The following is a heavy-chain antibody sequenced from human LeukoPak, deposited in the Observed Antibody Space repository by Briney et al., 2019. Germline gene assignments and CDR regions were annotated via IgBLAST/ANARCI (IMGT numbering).Heavy chain of an antibody. CDR2: ISVSGGST. V-gene: IGHV3-23*01. D-gene: IGHD3-9*01. Sequence: QTVGCLRLSCAASGFTFSSYAMSWVRQGPGKGLEWVSAISVSGGSTYYADSVKGRFTISRDNSKNTLYLKMNSLRAEDTAVYYCAKDGGDYHYDILTGYLDYWGQGTLVTVSS. CDR3: AKDGGDYHYDILTGYLDY. CDR1: GFTFSSYA. J-gene: IGHJ4*02.